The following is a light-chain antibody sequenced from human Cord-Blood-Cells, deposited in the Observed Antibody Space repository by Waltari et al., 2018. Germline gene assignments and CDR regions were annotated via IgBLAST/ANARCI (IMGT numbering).Light chain of an antibody. J-gene: IGKJ2*01. CDR3: QQSYSTLYT. V-gene: IGKV1-39*01. Sequence: DIQMTQSPSSLSASVGDRVTITCRASQSISSYLHWYQQKTGKAPQLLIYAASSLQSGDPSKFSGSGSETDFTLTISSLQPEDCGTYYCQQSYSTLYTFGQGTKLEIE. CDR1: QSISSY. CDR2: AAS.